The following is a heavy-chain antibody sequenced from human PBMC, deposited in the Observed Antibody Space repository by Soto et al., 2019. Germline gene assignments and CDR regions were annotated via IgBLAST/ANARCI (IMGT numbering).Heavy chain of an antibody. CDR1: GFTCSSYW. CDR2: IKQDGSSR. CDR3: ARGHPSSPNWFDP. J-gene: IGHJ5*02. Sequence: EVQLVESGGGLVQPGGSLRLSCAASGFTCSSYWMSWVRQAPGKGLEWVANIKQDGSSRYYVDSVKGRFTISKDNAKNSVYLQMNSLRVDDTAVYYCARGHPSSPNWFDPWGQGTLVTVSS. V-gene: IGHV3-7*03. D-gene: IGHD6-6*01.